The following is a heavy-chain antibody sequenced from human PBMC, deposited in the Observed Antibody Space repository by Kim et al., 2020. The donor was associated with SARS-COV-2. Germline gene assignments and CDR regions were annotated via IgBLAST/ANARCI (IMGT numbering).Heavy chain of an antibody. CDR2: INPSGGST. J-gene: IGHJ6*02. CDR1: GYTFTSYY. Sequence: ASVKVSCKASGYTFTSYYMHWVRQAPGQGLEWMGIINPSGGSTSYAQKFQGRVTMTRDTSTSTVYMELSSLRSEDTAVYYCARDYGGNSGGSNYYYGMDVWGQGTTVTVSS. V-gene: IGHV1-46*01. D-gene: IGHD4-17*01. CDR3: ARDYGGNSGGSNYYYGMDV.